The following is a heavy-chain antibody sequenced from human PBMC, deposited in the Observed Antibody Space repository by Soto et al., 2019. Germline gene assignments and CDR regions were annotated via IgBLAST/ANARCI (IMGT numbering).Heavy chain of an antibody. CDR3: ATGYCRSDNCHFTH. CDR1: GFNFHTYT. J-gene: IGHJ4*02. D-gene: IGHD2-2*03. CDR2: ISGTSETI. V-gene: IGHV3-48*02. Sequence: DVQLVESGGGLVKPGGSLRLSCAASGFNFHTYTMTWVRQAPGKGLEWVSYISGTSETIFYADSVKGRFTISRDNAENSLYLQLNSLRDEETAVYYCATGYCRSDNCHFTHWGQGTLVTVSS.